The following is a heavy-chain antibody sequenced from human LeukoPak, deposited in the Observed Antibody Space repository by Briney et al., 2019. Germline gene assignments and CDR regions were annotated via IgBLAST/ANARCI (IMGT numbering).Heavy chain of an antibody. CDR1: GFRFSNYD. CDR3: AKGPPPDPV. CDR2: ISASGGST. D-gene: IGHD1-14*01. Sequence: PGGSLRLSCAASGFRFSNYDMSWVRQAPGKGLEWVSAISASGGSTYSADSVKGRFTISRSNSKNTLYLQMNSLRAEDTAEYYCAKGPPPDPVWGQGTLVTVSS. V-gene: IGHV3-23*01. J-gene: IGHJ1*01.